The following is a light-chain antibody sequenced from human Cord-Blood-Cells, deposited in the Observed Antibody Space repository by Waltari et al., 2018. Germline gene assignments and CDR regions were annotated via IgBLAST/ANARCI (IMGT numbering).Light chain of an antibody. V-gene: IGLV2-23*03. CDR2: EGS. Sequence: QSALTQPASVSGSPGQSITISCTGTSSDVGSYNLVSWYHQHPGKAPKLMIYEGSKRPSGVSNRFSGSKSGNTASLTISGLQAEYEADYYCCSYAGSSTFVVFGGGTTLTVL. CDR3: CSYAGSSTFVV. CDR1: SSDVGSYNL. J-gene: IGLJ2*01.